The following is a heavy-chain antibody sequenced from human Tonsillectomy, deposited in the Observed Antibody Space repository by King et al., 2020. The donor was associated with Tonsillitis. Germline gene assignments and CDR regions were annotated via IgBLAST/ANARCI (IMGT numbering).Heavy chain of an antibody. CDR3: ARISGDALRAFDL. Sequence: TLKDSGPALVKPTQTLTLTCTFSGFSLSTTGMCVNWTRQPPGKALEGLALIDWVEDKFYSTSLKTRLTISRDTSKNQLVLTMTNMDPWDTATYYCARISGDALRAFDLWGHGTMVTVSS. CDR2: IDWVEDK. CDR1: GFSLSTTGMC. J-gene: IGHJ3*01. D-gene: IGHD7-27*01. V-gene: IGHV2-70*01.